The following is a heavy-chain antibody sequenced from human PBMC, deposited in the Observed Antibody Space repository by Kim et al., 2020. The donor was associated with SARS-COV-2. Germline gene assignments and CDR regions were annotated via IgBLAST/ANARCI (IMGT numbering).Heavy chain of an antibody. CDR3: AKRYQLQYYFDY. Sequence: GGSLRLSCAASGFTFSSYAMSWVRQAPGKGLEWVSVINTNGGSKFYADSVKGRFTISRDNSRNTLYLQMNSLRAEDTAVYYCAKRYQLQYYFDYWGQGTLVTVSS. V-gene: IGHV3-23*01. CDR1: GFTFSSYA. D-gene: IGHD2-2*01. J-gene: IGHJ4*02. CDR2: INTNGGSK.